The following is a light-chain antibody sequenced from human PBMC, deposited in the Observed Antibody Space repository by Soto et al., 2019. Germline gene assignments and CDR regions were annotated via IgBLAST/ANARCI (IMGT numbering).Light chain of an antibody. CDR1: SSDVGSYNL. CDR3: CSYAGSYYV. CDR2: DVN. J-gene: IGLJ1*01. V-gene: IGLV2-23*02. Sequence: QSALTQPASVSGSPGQSITISCTGTSSDVGSYNLVSWYQHHPGKAPKFMIYDVNKRPSGVSNRFSGSKSGNTASLTISGLQAEDEADYYCCSYAGSYYVFGTGTKVTVL.